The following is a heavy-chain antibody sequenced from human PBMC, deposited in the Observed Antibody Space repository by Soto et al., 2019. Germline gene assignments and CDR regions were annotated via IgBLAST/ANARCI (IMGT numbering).Heavy chain of an antibody. CDR1: GFTFSSYS. V-gene: IGHV3-21*01. D-gene: IGHD3-3*01. CDR3: ARDPTLYDFWSGYPTSGSSMDV. Sequence: GGSLRLSCAASGFTFSSYSMNWVRQAPGKGLEWVSSISSSSSYIYYADSVKGRFTISRDNAKNSLYLQMNSLRAEDTAVYYCARDPTLYDFWSGYPTSGSSMDVWGQGTTVTVSS. CDR2: ISSSSSYI. J-gene: IGHJ6*02.